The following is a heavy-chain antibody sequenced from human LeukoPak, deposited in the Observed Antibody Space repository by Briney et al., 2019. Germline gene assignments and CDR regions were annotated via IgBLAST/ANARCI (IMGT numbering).Heavy chain of an antibody. CDR1: GYTFTSYG. CDR3: ARVTPTYGGLDPFDN. J-gene: IGHJ4*02. Sequence: VASVKVSCKASGYTFTSYGISWVRQAPGQGLEWMGWISAYNGNTNYAQKLQGRVTMTTDTSTSTAYMELRSLRSDDTAVYYCARVTPTYGGLDPFDNWGQGTLVTVSS. D-gene: IGHD4-23*01. V-gene: IGHV1-18*01. CDR2: ISAYNGNT.